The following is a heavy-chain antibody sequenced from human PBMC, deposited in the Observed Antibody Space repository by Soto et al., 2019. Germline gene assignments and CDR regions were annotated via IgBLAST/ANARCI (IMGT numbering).Heavy chain of an antibody. J-gene: IGHJ4*02. V-gene: IGHV5-51*01. CDR3: AMFFTEAGFWDYFDY. Sequence: GESLKISFKASGYDFSTHWIGLVRHMPGKGLQWMAIIYPSDSDTKYSPSFEGHVTISVDKSISTAYLQWSGLQASDSAKYYCAMFFTEAGFWDYFDYWGPGTLVTVSS. CDR2: IYPSDSDT. CDR1: GYDFSTHW. D-gene: IGHD3-16*01.